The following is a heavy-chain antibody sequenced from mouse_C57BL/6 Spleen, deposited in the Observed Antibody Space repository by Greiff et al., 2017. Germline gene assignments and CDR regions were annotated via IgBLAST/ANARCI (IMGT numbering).Heavy chain of an antibody. Sequence: QVQLQQSGAELVRPGASVKLSCKASGYTFTDYYINWVKQRPGQGLEWIARIYPGSGNTYYNEKFKGKATLTAEKSSSTAYMQLSSLTSEDSAVYFCARGLDSSGYDYWGQGTTLTVSS. V-gene: IGHV1-76*01. CDR1: GYTFTDYY. J-gene: IGHJ2*01. CDR3: ARGLDSSGYDY. D-gene: IGHD3-2*02. CDR2: IYPGSGNT.